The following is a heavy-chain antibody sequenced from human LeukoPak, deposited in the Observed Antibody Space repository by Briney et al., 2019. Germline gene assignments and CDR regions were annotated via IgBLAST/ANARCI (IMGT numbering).Heavy chain of an antibody. D-gene: IGHD3-9*01. Sequence: TPSETLSLTCTVSGGSISSSSYYWGWIRQPPGKGLEWIGSIYYSGSTYYNPSLKSRVTISVDTSKNQFSLKLSSVTAADTAVYYCARGIRDILTGPPRFDPWGQGTLVTVSS. CDR1: GGSISSSSYY. V-gene: IGHV4-39*07. CDR2: IYYSGST. J-gene: IGHJ5*02. CDR3: ARGIRDILTGPPRFDP.